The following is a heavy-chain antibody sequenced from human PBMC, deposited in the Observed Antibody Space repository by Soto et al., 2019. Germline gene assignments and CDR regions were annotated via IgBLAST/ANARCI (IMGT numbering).Heavy chain of an antibody. V-gene: IGHV4-59*01. Sequence: PSESLSLICTVSGGSISSYYWSWIRQPPGKGLKWIGYIYYSGSTNYNPSLKSRVTISVDTSKNQFSLKLSSVTAADTAVYYCARSYYDFWSGYFRDAFDIWGQGTMVTVSS. CDR2: IYYSGST. CDR3: ARSYYDFWSGYFRDAFDI. D-gene: IGHD3-3*01. CDR1: GGSISSYY. J-gene: IGHJ3*02.